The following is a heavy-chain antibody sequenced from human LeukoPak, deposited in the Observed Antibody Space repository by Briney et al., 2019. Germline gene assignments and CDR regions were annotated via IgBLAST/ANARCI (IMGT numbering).Heavy chain of an antibody. CDR2: ISWNSGSI. Sequence: GGSLRLSCAASGFTFDDCAMHWVRQAPGKGLEWVSGISWNSGSIGYADSVKGRFTISRDNAKNSLYLQMNSLRAEDTALYYCAKDIGAVAGLGKRYYGMDVWGQGTTVTVSS. CDR1: GFTFDDCA. V-gene: IGHV3-9*01. D-gene: IGHD6-19*01. J-gene: IGHJ6*02. CDR3: AKDIGAVAGLGKRYYGMDV.